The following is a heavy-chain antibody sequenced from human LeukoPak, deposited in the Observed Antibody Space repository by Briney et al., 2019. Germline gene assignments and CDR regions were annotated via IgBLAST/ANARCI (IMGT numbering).Heavy chain of an antibody. Sequence: GGSLRLSCAASGFTFDDYAMHWVREATGKGLEWVSLISWDGDSTYYADSVKGRFTISRDNSKNSLYLQMNSLRTEGTALYYCAKDMARYSSSLYMDVWGKGTTVTVSS. J-gene: IGHJ6*04. CDR3: AKDMARYSSSLYMDV. D-gene: IGHD6-13*01. CDR2: ISWDGDST. V-gene: IGHV3-43D*04. CDR1: GFTFDDYA.